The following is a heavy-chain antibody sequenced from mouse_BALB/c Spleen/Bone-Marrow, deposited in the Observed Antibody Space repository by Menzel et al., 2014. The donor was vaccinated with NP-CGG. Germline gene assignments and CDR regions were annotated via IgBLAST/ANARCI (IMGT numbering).Heavy chain of an antibody. Sequence: QVQLQQSGPGLVAPSQNLSITCTVSGFSLTSYGVHWVRQPPGKGLEWLGIIWAGGSTNYKSALMSRLSISKDNSKSQVFLKINSLQTNDTAMYYCARDRRDYGKAWYFDVWGAGTTVTVSS. J-gene: IGHJ1*01. V-gene: IGHV2-9*02. CDR1: GFSLTSYG. CDR2: IWAGGST. D-gene: IGHD2-1*01. CDR3: ARDRRDYGKAWYFDV.